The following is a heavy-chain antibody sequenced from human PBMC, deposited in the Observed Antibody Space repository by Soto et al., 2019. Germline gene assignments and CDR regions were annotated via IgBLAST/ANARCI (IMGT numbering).Heavy chain of an antibody. CDR3: AREHRYNWNDEGWFDP. V-gene: IGHV1-8*01. J-gene: IGHJ5*02. CDR2: LNPNSGNT. D-gene: IGHD1-20*01. Sequence: QVQLVQSGAAVTKPGASVKVSCQASGYMFSTYDINWVRQAPGQGLEWMGWLNPNSGNTGYAQKFQGRVTMTRNTSINTAYMELSSLGADDTAVYYCAREHRYNWNDEGWFDPWGQGTMVTVSS. CDR1: GYMFSTYD.